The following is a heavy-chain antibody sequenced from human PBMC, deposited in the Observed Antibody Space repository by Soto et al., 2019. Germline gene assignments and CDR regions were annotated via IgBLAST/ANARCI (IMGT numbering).Heavy chain of an antibody. V-gene: IGHV4-30-4*01. CDR2: IYYSGST. Sequence: QVQLQESGPGLVKPSQTLSLTCTVSGGSISSGDYYWSWIRQPPGKGLEWLGYIYYSGSTYYNPSLNSRLTLSVDTSKHQSSLKLSSVTAADTAVHYCARVMLRLSLDYWGQGTLVTVSS. J-gene: IGHJ4*02. D-gene: IGHD3-16*02. CDR3: ARVMLRLSLDY. CDR1: GGSISSGDYY.